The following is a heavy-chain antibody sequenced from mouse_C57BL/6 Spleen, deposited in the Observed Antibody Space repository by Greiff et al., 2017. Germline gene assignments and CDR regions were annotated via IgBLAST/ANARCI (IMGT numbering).Heavy chain of an antibody. CDR1: GYTFTSYW. Sequence: QVQLKQPGAELVRPGSSVKLSCKASGYTFTSYWMHWVKQRPIQGLEWIGNIDPSDSETHYNQKFKDKATLTVDKSSSTAYMQLSSLTSEDSAVYYCARSGTVEYFDVWGTGTTVTVSS. D-gene: IGHD1-1*01. CDR3: ARSGTVEYFDV. CDR2: IDPSDSET. V-gene: IGHV1-52*01. J-gene: IGHJ1*03.